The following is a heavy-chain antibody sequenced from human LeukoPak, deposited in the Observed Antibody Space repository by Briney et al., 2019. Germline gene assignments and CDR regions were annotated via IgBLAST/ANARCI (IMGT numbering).Heavy chain of an antibody. V-gene: IGHV3-21*01. CDR3: VRLRRNNDRSGYYYYYDY. CDR2: ISVRSNYR. CDR1: GYTFSDFS. J-gene: IGHJ4*02. Sequence: PGGSLTLSCAASGYTFSDFSVNWVRQAPGKGLEWVSSISVRSNYRYYADSVRGRVTISRDDARDSLFLQMNSLRAEDTAVYFCVRLRRNNDRSGYYYYYDYWGQRTLVTVSS. D-gene: IGHD3-22*01.